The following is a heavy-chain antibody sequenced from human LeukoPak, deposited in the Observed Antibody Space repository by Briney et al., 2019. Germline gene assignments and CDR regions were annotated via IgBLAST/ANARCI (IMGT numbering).Heavy chain of an antibody. D-gene: IGHD5-12*01. CDR1: GFTFSSYS. Sequence: GGSLRLSCAASGFTFSSYSMNWVRQAPGKGLEWVSSISSSSSYIFYADSVKGRFTISRDNAKNSLYLQMNSLRAEDTAVYYCARAPHSGYDFEAFDIWGQGTMVTVSS. V-gene: IGHV3-21*01. CDR3: ARAPHSGYDFEAFDI. CDR2: ISSSSSYI. J-gene: IGHJ3*02.